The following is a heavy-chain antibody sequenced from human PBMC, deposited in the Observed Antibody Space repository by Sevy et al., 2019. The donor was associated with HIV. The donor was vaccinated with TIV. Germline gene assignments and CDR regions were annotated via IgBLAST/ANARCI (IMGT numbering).Heavy chain of an antibody. CDR1: GDSIISSRW. J-gene: IGHJ4*02. CDR3: AAAAGTDILGYYLDA. CDR2: MYHRGTT. D-gene: IGHD6-25*01. Sequence: SETLSLTCTVSGDSIISSRWWSWFRQSPGKGLEWIGDMYHRGTTNYSPSLKNRVIMSVDKSKNQFSLKLTSVTAADTSVYYCAAAAGTDILGYYLDAWGQGIPVTVSS. V-gene: IGHV4-4*02.